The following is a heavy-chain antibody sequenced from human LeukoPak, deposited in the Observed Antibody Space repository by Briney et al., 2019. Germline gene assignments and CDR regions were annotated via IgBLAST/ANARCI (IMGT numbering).Heavy chain of an antibody. V-gene: IGHV4-61*01. J-gene: IGHJ3*02. CDR3: ARDYSGWGTDAFDI. CDR1: VGSISSSSYY. Sequence: NPSETLSLTCTVSVGSISSSSYYWGWIRQPPGKGLEWIGYIYYSGSTNYNPSLKSRVTISIDTSKNQFSLKLSSVTAADTAVYYCARDYSGWGTDAFDIWGQGTMVTVSS. D-gene: IGHD3-10*01. CDR2: IYYSGST.